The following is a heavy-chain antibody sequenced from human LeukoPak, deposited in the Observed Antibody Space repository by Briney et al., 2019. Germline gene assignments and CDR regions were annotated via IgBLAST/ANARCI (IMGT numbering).Heavy chain of an antibody. CDR3: ARAWIQLWHDAFDI. CDR1: GFTFSSYW. J-gene: IGHJ3*02. CDR2: IKQDGSEK. V-gene: IGHV3-7*04. Sequence: GGSLRLSCAASGFTFSSYWMSWVRQAPGKGLEWVANIKQDGSEKYYVDSVKGRFTISRDNAKNSLYLQMNSLRAEDTAVYYCARAWIQLWHDAFDIWGQGTMVTVSS. D-gene: IGHD5-18*01.